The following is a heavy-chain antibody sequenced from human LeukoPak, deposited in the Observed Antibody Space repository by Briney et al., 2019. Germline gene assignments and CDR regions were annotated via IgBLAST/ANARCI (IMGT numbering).Heavy chain of an antibody. Sequence: SETLSLTCTVSGGSISSYYWSWIRQPPGKGLEWIGYIYYSGSTNYNPSLKSRVTISVDTSKNQFSLKLSSVTAGDTAVYYCARVIGYGSGSSFDYWGQGTLVTVSS. CDR1: GGSISSYY. D-gene: IGHD3-10*01. CDR2: IYYSGST. J-gene: IGHJ4*02. CDR3: ARVIGYGSGSSFDY. V-gene: IGHV4-59*01.